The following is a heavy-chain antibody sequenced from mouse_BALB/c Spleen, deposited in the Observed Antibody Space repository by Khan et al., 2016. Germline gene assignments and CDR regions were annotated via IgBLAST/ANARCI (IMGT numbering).Heavy chain of an antibody. CDR3: AFYGNYRYFDV. CDR1: GYSITSDYA. CDR2: ISYSGST. J-gene: IGHJ1*01. Sequence: EGQLQESGPGLVKPSQSLSLTCTVTGYSITSDYAWNWIRQFPGNKLEWMGYISYSGSTSYNPSLKSRISITRDTSKNQFFLQLNSVTTEDTATYYCAFYGNYRYFDVWGAGTTVTVSS. D-gene: IGHD2-1*01. V-gene: IGHV3-2*02.